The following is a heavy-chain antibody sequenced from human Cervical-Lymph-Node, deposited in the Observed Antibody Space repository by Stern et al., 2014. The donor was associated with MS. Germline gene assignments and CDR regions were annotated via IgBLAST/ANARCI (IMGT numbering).Heavy chain of an antibody. CDR3: ARRIAGSMGDDGFDV. Sequence: MQLVQSGAEMKQPGESLKISCKASGYSFSIYWIGWVRQMPGKGLEWMGGIYPGDSDARDRPTFQGQVTLTDDKSINTAYMQWSSLKASDTAMYYCARRIAGSMGDDGFDVWGQGTMVTVSS. J-gene: IGHJ3*01. V-gene: IGHV5-51*03. CDR2: IYPGDSDA. CDR1: GYSFSIYW. D-gene: IGHD1-26*01.